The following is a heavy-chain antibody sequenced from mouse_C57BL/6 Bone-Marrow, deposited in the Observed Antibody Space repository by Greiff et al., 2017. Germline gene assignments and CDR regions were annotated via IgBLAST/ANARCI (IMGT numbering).Heavy chain of an antibody. J-gene: IGHJ2*01. CDR2: ISSGSSTI. V-gene: IGHV5-17*01. Sequence: EVQLVESGGGLVKPGGSLKLSCAASGFTFSDYGMHWVRQAPEKGLEWVAYISSGSSTIYYADTVKGRFTISRYNGKNTRFLQMTSLRSEDTAMYYCAIITRTDFDYWGQGTTLTGSS. CDR3: AIITRTDFDY. D-gene: IGHD1-1*01. CDR1: GFTFSDYG.